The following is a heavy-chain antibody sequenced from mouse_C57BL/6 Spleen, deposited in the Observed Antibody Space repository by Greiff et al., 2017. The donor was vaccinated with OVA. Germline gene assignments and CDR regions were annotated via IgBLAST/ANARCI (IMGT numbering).Heavy chain of an antibody. J-gene: IGHJ1*03. CDR1: GFTFSDYG. CDR3: ARRSSYGYFDG. D-gene: IGHD1-1*01. Sequence: EVQGVESGGGLVKPGGSLKLSCAASGFTFSDYGMNWVRQAPEKGLEWVAYISSGSSTIYYADTVKGRFTISRDNAKNTLFLQMTSLRSEDTAMYYCARRSSYGYFDGWGTGTTVTVSS. CDR2: ISSGSSTI. V-gene: IGHV5-17*01.